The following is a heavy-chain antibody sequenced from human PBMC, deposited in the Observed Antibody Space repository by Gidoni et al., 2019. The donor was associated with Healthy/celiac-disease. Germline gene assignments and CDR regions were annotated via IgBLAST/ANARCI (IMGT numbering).Heavy chain of an antibody. CDR2: IWYDGSNK. J-gene: IGHJ6*02. CDR3: ARDDGLYNCSSTSCYYYYYYGMDV. Sequence: QVQLVESGGGVVQPGRSLRLSCAASGFTFSSYGLHWVRQAPGKGLEWVAVIWYDGSNKYYADSVKGRFTISRDNSKNTLYLQMNSLRAEDTAVYYCARDDGLYNCSSTSCYYYYYYGMDVWGQGTTVTVSS. D-gene: IGHD2-2*01. V-gene: IGHV3-33*01. CDR1: GFTFSSYG.